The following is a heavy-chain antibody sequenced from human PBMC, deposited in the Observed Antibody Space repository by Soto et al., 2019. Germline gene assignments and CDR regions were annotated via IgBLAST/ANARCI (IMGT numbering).Heavy chain of an antibody. CDR1: GGSISSGGYY. CDR3: ARSGSYYDILTGQRQLGI. D-gene: IGHD3-9*01. V-gene: IGHV4-31*03. CDR2: IYYSGST. Sequence: QVQLQESGPGLVKPSQTLSLTCTVSGGSISSGGYYWSWIRQHPGKGLEWIGYIYYSGSTYYNPSLKSRVTISVDTSKNQFSLKLSSVTAADTAVYYCARSGSYYDILTGQRQLGIWGQGTMVTVSS. J-gene: IGHJ3*02.